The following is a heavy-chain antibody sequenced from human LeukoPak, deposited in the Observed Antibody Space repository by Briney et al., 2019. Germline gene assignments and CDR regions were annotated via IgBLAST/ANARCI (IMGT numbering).Heavy chain of an antibody. CDR2: ISGSGGST. CDR1: GFTFSSYA. D-gene: IGHD6-25*01. J-gene: IGHJ3*01. CDR3: AKEFSATPRAAARTVDAFDV. Sequence: GALPLSCGAAGFTFSSYAMSWVRPAPGKGLEGVAAISGSGGSTYYADSVQGRFSISRDDSKNTLYLQMNSLRAEDTAVYDCAKEFSATPRAAARTVDAFDVWGQGTMVTVSS. V-gene: IGHV3-23*01.